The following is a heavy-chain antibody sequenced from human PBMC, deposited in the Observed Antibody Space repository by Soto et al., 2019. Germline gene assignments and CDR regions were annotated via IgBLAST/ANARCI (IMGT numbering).Heavy chain of an antibody. CDR1: GFTFSDYD. CDR2: ISGSGRST. J-gene: IGHJ5*02. Sequence: PGGSLRLSCAASGFTFSDYDMSWVRQAPGKGLAWVSAISGSGRSTYYADSMKGRFTISRDNSKNTLYLEMNSLRAEDTAVYYCARDRRGVLDPWGQGIPVTVSS. V-gene: IGHV3-23*01. CDR3: ARDRRGVLDP.